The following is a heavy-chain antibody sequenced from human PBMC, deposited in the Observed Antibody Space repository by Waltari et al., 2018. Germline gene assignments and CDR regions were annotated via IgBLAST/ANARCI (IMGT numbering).Heavy chain of an antibody. Sequence: QVQLQQWGAGLLKPSETLSLTCAVYGGSFSGYYWSWIRQPPGKGLEGIGEIKHRVSTNYRASLKSRFTISLDTSRNRFSLKLSSGTAADTAVYYCARVGGYASGSPRFDYWGRGTLVTVSS. J-gene: IGHJ4*02. D-gene: IGHD3-10*01. CDR1: GGSFSGYY. CDR3: ARVGGYASGSPRFDY. CDR2: IKHRVST. V-gene: IGHV4-34*01.